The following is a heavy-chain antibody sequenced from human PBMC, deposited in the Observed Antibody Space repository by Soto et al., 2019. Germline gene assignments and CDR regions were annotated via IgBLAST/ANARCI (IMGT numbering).Heavy chain of an antibody. V-gene: IGHV3-30*18. Sequence: QVQLEESGGGVVQPGRSLRLSCAAPGFTFSSYGMHWVRQAPGKGLEWVAVISYDGSNKYYVDSVKGRFTISRDNSKNTLYLQMNSLRAEDTAVYYCAKDPNSSGWYGYYYYYYMDVWGKGTTVTVSS. CDR2: ISYDGSNK. CDR3: AKDPNSSGWYGYYYYYYMDV. CDR1: GFTFSSYG. D-gene: IGHD6-19*01. J-gene: IGHJ6*03.